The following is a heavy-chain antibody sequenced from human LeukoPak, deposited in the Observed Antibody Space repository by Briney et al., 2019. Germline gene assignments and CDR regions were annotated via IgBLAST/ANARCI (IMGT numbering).Heavy chain of an antibody. V-gene: IGHV3-23*01. CDR2: ISGSSGNT. D-gene: IGHD3-10*01. CDR1: GFTFSSYA. J-gene: IGHJ3*02. CDR3: AKARRFGFDAFDM. Sequence: GGSVRLSCAASGFTFSSYAMSWVRQAPGKGLEWVAAISGSSGNTYYADSVKGRFTISRDNSKNTVYLEMNSLRAEDTAVYYCAKARRFGFDAFDMWGQGTMVTVSS.